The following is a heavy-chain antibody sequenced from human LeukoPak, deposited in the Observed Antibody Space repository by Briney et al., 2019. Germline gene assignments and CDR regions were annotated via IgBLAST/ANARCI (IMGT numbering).Heavy chain of an antibody. CDR1: GGSISSYY. CDR2: IYYSGTT. Sequence: SETLSLTCTVSGGSISSYYWSWIRQPPGKGLEYIGYIYYSGTTISNPSLKSRLTISIDTSKNQFSLRLSSVTAADTAIYYCARDRGKGTGPADYAMDVWGQGTTVTVSS. CDR3: ARDRGKGTGPADYAMDV. D-gene: IGHD4-23*01. J-gene: IGHJ6*02. V-gene: IGHV4-59*01.